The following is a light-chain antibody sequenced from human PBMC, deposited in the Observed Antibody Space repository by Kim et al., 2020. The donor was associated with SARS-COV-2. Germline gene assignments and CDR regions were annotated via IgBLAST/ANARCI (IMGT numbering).Light chain of an antibody. CDR2: DVS. J-gene: IGLJ1*01. CDR3: SSYTTSNTYV. V-gene: IGLV2-14*01. CDR1: SSDVGSDKY. Sequence: QSVLTQPASVSGSPGQWITISCTGTSSDVGSDKYVSWYQQYPGKAPKLMIYDVSERPSGASTRFSGSKSGNTASLTISGLQADDEADYYCSSYTTSNTYVFGTGTKVTVL.